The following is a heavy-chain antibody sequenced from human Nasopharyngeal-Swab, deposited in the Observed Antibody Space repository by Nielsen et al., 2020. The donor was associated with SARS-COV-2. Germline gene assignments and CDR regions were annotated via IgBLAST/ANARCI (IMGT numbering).Heavy chain of an antibody. CDR3: ARDRASSRGGHWFDP. Sequence: SETLSLTCTVSGASISSSSYYWGWIRQPPGKGLEWIGNIYYSGSTYYNPSLKSRVTISVDTSKNQFSLKLSSVTAADTAVYYCARDRASSRGGHWFDPWGQGTLVTVSS. D-gene: IGHD6-13*01. J-gene: IGHJ5*02. CDR2: IYYSGST. CDR1: GASISSSSYY. V-gene: IGHV4-39*07.